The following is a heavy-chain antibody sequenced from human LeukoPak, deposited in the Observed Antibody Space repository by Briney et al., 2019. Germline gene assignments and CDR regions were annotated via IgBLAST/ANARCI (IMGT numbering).Heavy chain of an antibody. Sequence: GGSLRLSCAASGFTFSDYYMSWIRQAPGKGLEWVSYISSSGTTIYYADSMKGRFTVSRDNAKNSLYLQMNSLRAEDTAVYYCARDNSVRDEAWWFNPWGQGTLVTVSS. J-gene: IGHJ5*02. V-gene: IGHV3-11*01. CDR3: ARDNSVRDEAWWFNP. CDR2: ISSSGTTI. D-gene: IGHD5-24*01. CDR1: GFTFSDYY.